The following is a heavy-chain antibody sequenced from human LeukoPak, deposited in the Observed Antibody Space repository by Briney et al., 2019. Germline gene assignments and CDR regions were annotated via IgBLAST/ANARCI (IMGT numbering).Heavy chain of an antibody. V-gene: IGHV1-2*02. D-gene: IGHD6-19*01. CDR1: GYTSTGYY. CDR2: INPNSGGT. J-gene: IGHJ4*02. CDR3: ARAGYSSGWRPDY. Sequence: GASVKVSCKASGYTSTGYYMHWVRQAPGQGLEWMGWINPNSGGTNYAQKFQGRVTMTRDTSISTAYMELSRLRSDDTAAYYCARAGYSSGWRPDYWGQGTLVTVSS.